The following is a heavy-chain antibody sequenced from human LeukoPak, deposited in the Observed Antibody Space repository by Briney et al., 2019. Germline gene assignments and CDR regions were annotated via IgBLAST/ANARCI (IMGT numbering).Heavy chain of an antibody. D-gene: IGHD1-26*01. CDR3: ARGVGATGPNVDY. CDR1: GGTSSSYA. Sequence: VKVSRKASGGTSSSYAISWVRQAPGQGLEWMGGIIPIFGTANYAQKLQGRVTMTTDTSTSTAYMELRSLRSDDTAVYYCARGVGATGPNVDYWGQGTLVTVSS. CDR2: IIPIFGTA. V-gene: IGHV1-69*05. J-gene: IGHJ4*02.